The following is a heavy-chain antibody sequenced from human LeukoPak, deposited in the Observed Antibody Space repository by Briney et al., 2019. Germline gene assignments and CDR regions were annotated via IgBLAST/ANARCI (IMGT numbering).Heavy chain of an antibody. Sequence: SETLSLTCTVSGGSISSYYWSWIRQPAGKGLEWIGRIYTSGRTNYNSSLKSRVTMSVDTSKNQFFLKLSSVTAADTAVYYCARYSGSYLDAFDIWGQGTMVTVSS. CDR1: GGSISSYY. CDR2: IYTSGRT. CDR3: ARYSGSYLDAFDI. V-gene: IGHV4-4*07. J-gene: IGHJ3*02. D-gene: IGHD1-26*01.